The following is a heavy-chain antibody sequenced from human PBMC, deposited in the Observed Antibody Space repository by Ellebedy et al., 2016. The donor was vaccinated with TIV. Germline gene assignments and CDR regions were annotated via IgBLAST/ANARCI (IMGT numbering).Heavy chain of an antibody. J-gene: IGHJ4*02. CDR1: GFTFSTHW. D-gene: IGHD4-17*01. CDR3: ARGYGEGVY. CDR2: INQDGSEK. V-gene: IGHV3-7*01. Sequence: GESLKISXVASGFTFSTHWMTWLRQAPGKGLEWVANINQDGSEKYYVDSVKGRFTISRDSAKNSLYLQMNSLRAEDTAVYFCARGYGEGVYWGQGTLVTVSS.